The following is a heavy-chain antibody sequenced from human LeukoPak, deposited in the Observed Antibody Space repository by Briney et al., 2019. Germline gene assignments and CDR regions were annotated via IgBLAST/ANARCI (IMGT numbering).Heavy chain of an antibody. V-gene: IGHV3-30*02. D-gene: IGHD2-8*01. J-gene: IGHJ6*03. CDR2: IQYDRTNE. Sequence: GGSLRLSCAASGFTFSSYGMHWVRQAPGKGLEWVAYIQYDRTNEQYAHSVKGRFRISRDNSKNILYLQMNSLRTEDTAVYYCAKDRCSNGIGCYYYYMDVWGKGTTVTISS. CDR3: AKDRCSNGIGCYYYYMDV. CDR1: GFTFSSYG.